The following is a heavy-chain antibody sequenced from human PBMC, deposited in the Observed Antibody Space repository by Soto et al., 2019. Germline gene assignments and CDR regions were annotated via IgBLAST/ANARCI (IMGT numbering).Heavy chain of an antibody. J-gene: IGHJ4*02. CDR1: GFTFSSYA. V-gene: IGHV3-23*01. D-gene: IGHD6-6*01. CDR2: ISGSGGST. Sequence: EVQLLESGGGLVQPGGSLRLSCAASGFTFSSYAMSWVRQAPGKGLEWVSAISGSGGSTYYADSVKGRFTISRDNSENTLYLQMNSLRAEDTAVYYCAKAVIAYSSSFGFVGGFDYWGQGTLVTVSS. CDR3: AKAVIAYSSSFGFVGGFDY.